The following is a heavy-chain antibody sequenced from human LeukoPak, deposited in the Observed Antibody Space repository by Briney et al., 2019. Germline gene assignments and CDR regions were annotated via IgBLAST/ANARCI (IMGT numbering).Heavy chain of an antibody. V-gene: IGHV1-2*02. Sequence: ASVKVSCKASGYTFTGYYMHWVRQAPGQGLEWMGWINPNSGGTNYAQKFQGRVTMTRDTSISTAYMELSRLRSDDTAVYYCARDKYCSSPWDYWGQGTLVTVSS. D-gene: IGHD6-6*01. CDR3: ARDKYCSSPWDY. J-gene: IGHJ4*02. CDR1: GYTFTGYY. CDR2: INPNSGGT.